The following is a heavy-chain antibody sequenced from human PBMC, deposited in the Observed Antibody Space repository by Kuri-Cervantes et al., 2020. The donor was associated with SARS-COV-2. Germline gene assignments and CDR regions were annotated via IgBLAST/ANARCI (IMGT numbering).Heavy chain of an antibody. Sequence: GGSLRLSCAASGFTFSSYWMSWVRQAPGKGLEWVANIKQDGSEKYYVDSVKGRFTISRDNAKNSLYLQMNSLRAEDTAVYYCASEGSETGIAAIPSAAYFQHWGQGTLVTVSS. D-gene: IGHD6-25*01. CDR2: IKQDGSEK. CDR3: ASEGSETGIAAIPSAAYFQH. CDR1: GFTFSSYW. J-gene: IGHJ1*01. V-gene: IGHV3-7*01.